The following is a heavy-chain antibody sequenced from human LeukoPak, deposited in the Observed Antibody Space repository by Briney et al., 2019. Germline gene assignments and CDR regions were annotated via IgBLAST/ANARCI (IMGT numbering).Heavy chain of an antibody. Sequence: TSETLSLTCTVSGYSISSGYYWGWIRQPPGKGLEWIGSIYHSGSTNYTPSLKSRVTIPLDTSKNQFSLKLSSVAAADTAVYYCARDRMTGYSSEAAFDIWGQGTMVTVSS. J-gene: IGHJ3*02. CDR3: ARDRMTGYSSEAAFDI. D-gene: IGHD3-9*01. CDR1: GYSISSGYY. CDR2: IYHSGST. V-gene: IGHV4-38-2*02.